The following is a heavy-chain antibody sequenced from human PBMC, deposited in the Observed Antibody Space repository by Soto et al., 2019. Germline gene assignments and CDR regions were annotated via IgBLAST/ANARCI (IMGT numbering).Heavy chain of an antibody. D-gene: IGHD1-26*01. CDR3: ARGGYYFYMDV. CDR2: IHHSGST. V-gene: IGHV4-4*02. J-gene: IGHJ6*03. CDR1: GGSISISNW. Sequence: QVQLQESGPGLVKPSETLSLTCTVSGGSISISNWWSWVRQPPGKGLEWIGQIHHSGSTNYSPSLTRRVTISVDKSKNQFSLKMTSVTAADTAVYYCARGGYYFYMDVWGKGPTVTASS.